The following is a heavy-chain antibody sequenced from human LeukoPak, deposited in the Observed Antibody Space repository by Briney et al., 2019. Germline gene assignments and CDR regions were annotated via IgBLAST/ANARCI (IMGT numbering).Heavy chain of an antibody. Sequence: PSETLSLTCTVSGGSISNYYWSWIRQPPGKGLEWIGYIYYTGSTKYNPSLKSRVTMSVDTSKNQFSLRLTSVTAADTAEYYCARSRTTSSSVDYWGQGILVTVSS. CDR1: GGSISNYY. J-gene: IGHJ4*02. D-gene: IGHD2/OR15-2a*01. CDR3: ARSRTTSSSVDY. CDR2: IYYTGST. V-gene: IGHV4-59*01.